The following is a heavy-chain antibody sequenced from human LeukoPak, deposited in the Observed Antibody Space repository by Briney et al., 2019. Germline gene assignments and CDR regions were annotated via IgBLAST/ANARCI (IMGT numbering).Heavy chain of an antibody. CDR3: AKDRSIGTYYTFDH. CDR2: ISWNSGSI. CDR1: GFTFDDYA. V-gene: IGHV3-9*01. J-gene: IGHJ4*02. D-gene: IGHD1-26*01. Sequence: GGSLRLSCAASGFTFDDYAMHWVRQTPGKGLEWVSGISWNSGSIGYADSVKGRFTISRDNAKNSLYLQMSSLTAADTAVYYCAKDRSIGTYYTFDHWGQGTLVTVSS.